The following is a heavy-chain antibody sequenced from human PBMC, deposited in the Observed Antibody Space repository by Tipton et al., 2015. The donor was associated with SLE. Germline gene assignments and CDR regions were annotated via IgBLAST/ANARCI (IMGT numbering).Heavy chain of an antibody. CDR3: AKVWTPYDYIWESDHDAFDI. V-gene: IGHV3-23*01. D-gene: IGHD3-16*01. CDR2: ISGSGRST. J-gene: IGHJ3*02. CDR1: GFTFSTYA. Sequence: SLRLSCAASGFTFSTYAMSWVRQAPGKGLEWVSAISGSGRSTYYADSVKGRFTISRDNSKNTLYLQMNSLRAEDTAVYYCAKVWTPYDYIWESDHDAFDIWGQGTMVTVSS.